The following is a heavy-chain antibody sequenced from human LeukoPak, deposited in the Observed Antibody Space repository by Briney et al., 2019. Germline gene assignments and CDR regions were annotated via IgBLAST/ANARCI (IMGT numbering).Heavy chain of an antibody. CDR2: ITDSGLAT. Sequence: GGSLRLSCVASGFTFNNYAMAWVRQAPEKGLEWVSSITDSGLATYYADSVKGRITISRDNSKNTLYLQMNSLRAEDTAVYYCAKVLRGRYDDWGQGTLVTVSS. CDR1: GFTFNNYA. D-gene: IGHD1-26*01. CDR3: AKVLRGRYDD. J-gene: IGHJ4*02. V-gene: IGHV3-23*01.